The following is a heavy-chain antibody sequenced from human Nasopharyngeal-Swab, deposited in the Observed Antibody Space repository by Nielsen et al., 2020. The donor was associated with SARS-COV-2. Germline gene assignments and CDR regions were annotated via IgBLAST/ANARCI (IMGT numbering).Heavy chain of an antibody. V-gene: IGHV4-39*07. J-gene: IGHJ6*02. Sequence: SETLSLTCTVSGGSISSSSYYWGWIRQPPGKGLEWIGSNYYSGSTYYNPSLKSRVTISVDTSKNQFSLKLSSVTAADTAVYYCARVDSSGYYYVWYYGMDVWGQGTTVTVSS. CDR1: GGSISSSSYY. CDR2: NYYSGST. D-gene: IGHD3-22*01. CDR3: ARVDSSGYYYVWYYGMDV.